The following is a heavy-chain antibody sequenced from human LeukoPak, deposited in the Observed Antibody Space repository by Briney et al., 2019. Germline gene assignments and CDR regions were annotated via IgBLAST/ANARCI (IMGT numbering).Heavy chain of an antibody. D-gene: IGHD5-12*01. J-gene: IGHJ5*02. CDR2: IFYTGST. V-gene: IGHV4-59*01. CDR1: GGSISGYY. Sequence: KTSETLSLTCSVSGGSISGYYWSWIRQPPGRGLEWIGYIFYTGSTNYNPSLKSRVSISIDASNNQFSLKMSSVTAADTAIYYCARDYGGSGRSGYVSPWGQGTLVTVSS. CDR3: ARDYGGSGRSGYVSP.